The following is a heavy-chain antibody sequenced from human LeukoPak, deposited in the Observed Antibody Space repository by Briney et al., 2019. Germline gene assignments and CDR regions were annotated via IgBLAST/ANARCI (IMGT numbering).Heavy chain of an antibody. CDR3: ARVPLTYYYDSSGYFDY. CDR1: GFSLSSYA. J-gene: IGHJ4*02. Sequence: GGSLRLSCAASGFSLSSYAMSWVRQAPGKGLEWVSAISSTDAGTYHADSVRGRFTISRDSSKNSPYLQMNSLRAEDTAVYYCARVPLTYYYDSSGYFDYWGQGTLVTVSS. D-gene: IGHD3-22*01. V-gene: IGHV3-23*01. CDR2: ISSTDAGT.